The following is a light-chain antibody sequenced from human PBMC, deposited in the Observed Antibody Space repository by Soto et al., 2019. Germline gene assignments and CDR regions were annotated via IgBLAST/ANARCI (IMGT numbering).Light chain of an antibody. CDR1: GSDVGGYNY. V-gene: IGLV2-8*01. CDR3: SSYAGSNV. CDR2: EVS. J-gene: IGLJ1*01. Sequence: QSALTQPPSASGSPGQSVTISCTGTGSDVGGYNYVSWYQQHPGKAPKLMIYEVSKRPSGVPDRFSGSKSGNTASLTVSGLQAEDEADYYCSSYAGSNVFGTGTKVTVL.